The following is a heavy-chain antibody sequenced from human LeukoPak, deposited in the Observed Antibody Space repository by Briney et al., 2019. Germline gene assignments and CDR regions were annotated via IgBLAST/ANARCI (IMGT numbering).Heavy chain of an antibody. Sequence: GGSLRLSCAASGFTFSSYAMSWVRQAPGKGLEWVSAISGSGDATKYADSVKGQFTISRDNFKNTVSLQMINLRAEDTAVYFCAKSDCGSDGCKLLNYWGQGILVTVSS. CDR2: ISGSGDAT. J-gene: IGHJ4*02. V-gene: IGHV3-23*01. CDR1: GFTFSSYA. CDR3: AKSDCGSDGCKLLNY. D-gene: IGHD2-21*01.